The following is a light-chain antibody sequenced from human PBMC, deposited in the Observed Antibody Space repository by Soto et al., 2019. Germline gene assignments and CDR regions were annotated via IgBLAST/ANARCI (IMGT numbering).Light chain of an antibody. J-gene: IGKJ1*01. V-gene: IGKV3-15*01. CDR1: QSVSNN. Sequence: EIVMTQSPATLSVSPGESATLSCRASQSVSNNLTWYQQKPGQPPRLLIYGASTRATGVPGRFSGSGSGTEFTLTISSLQYEDFAVYYCQQYNDWWTFGQGTKVDIK. CDR2: GAS. CDR3: QQYNDWWT.